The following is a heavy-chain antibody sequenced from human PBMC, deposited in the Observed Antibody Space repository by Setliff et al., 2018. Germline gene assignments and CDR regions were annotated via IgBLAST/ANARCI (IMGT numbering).Heavy chain of an antibody. CDR3: AREGRSSTRGEYMDA. D-gene: IGHD2-2*01. CDR1: NFSLTSGFF. V-gene: IGHV4-38-2*02. Sequence: SETLSLTCTVSNFSLTSGFFWAWVRQPPGKGLEWIATVYHRGSTDYKPSLKRRATISVDTSKNQFSLKLTSMTAEDTAVYFCAREGRSSTRGEYMDAWGKGTSVTVS. CDR2: VYHRGST. J-gene: IGHJ6*03.